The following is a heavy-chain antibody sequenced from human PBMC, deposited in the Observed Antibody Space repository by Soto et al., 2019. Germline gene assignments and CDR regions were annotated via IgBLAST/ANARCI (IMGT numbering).Heavy chain of an antibody. J-gene: IGHJ4*02. CDR3: ARSDYYDSTGYYGD. D-gene: IGHD3-22*01. V-gene: IGHV4-4*02. CDR2: VHRSGST. Sequence: QVQLQESGPGLVKPSGTLSLTCAVSGGSISSDKWWNWVRQPPGKGLEWIGEVHRSGSTNSNPSLSGRGPVSVAQSQMPCSLKLNPVPAAGAAVYYWARSDYYDSTGYYGDWGQGTPVPVSS. CDR1: GGSISSDKW.